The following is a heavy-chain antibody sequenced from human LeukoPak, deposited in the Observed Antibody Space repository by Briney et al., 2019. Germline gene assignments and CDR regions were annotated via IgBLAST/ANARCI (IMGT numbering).Heavy chain of an antibody. CDR3: ARGGGLDV. D-gene: IGHD3-16*01. J-gene: IGHJ6*02. V-gene: IGHV3-7*03. CDR1: GFTFSSYW. CDR2: INHNGNVN. Sequence: GGSLRLSCAASGFTFSSYWMNWARQAPGKGLEWVASINHNGNVNYYVDSVKGRFTVPRDNAKNSLYLQMSNLRAEDTAVYFCARGGGLDVWGQGATVTVSS.